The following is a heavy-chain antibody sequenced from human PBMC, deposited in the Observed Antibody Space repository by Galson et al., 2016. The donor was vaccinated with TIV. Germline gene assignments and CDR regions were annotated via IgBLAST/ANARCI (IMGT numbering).Heavy chain of an antibody. Sequence: SGGTFNIYAISWVRQAHGQGLEWMGGIHPIFGAATYAQKFQGRVTITADESTNTAYMELSSLKSDDTAMYYCARPSSSCRGCSYYYMDVWGKGTTVTVSS. CDR1: GGTFNIYA. D-gene: IGHD6-19*01. V-gene: IGHV1-69*01. J-gene: IGHJ6*03. CDR3: ARPSSSCRGCSYYYMDV. CDR2: IHPIFGAA.